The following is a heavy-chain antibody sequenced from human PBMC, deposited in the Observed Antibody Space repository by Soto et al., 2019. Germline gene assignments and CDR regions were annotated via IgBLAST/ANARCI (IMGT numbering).Heavy chain of an antibody. J-gene: IGHJ6*03. V-gene: IGHV1-69*08. D-gene: IGHD3-16*01. CDR3: ARGLLLVERAYMDV. CDR2: IIPIQGTA. Sequence: QGQLVQSGPEVKKPGSSVQVSCQASGDTLTRYGFSWVRQAPGQGLEWMGRIIPIQGTAKYAQTFQGRFTITADKSTTTVYMQLSSLRSEDTSVYYCARGLLLVERAYMDVWGRGTTVTVSS. CDR1: GDTLTRYG.